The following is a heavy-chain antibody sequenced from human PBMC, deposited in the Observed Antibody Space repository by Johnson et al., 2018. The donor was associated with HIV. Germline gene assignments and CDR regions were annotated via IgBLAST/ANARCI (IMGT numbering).Heavy chain of an antibody. J-gene: IGHJ3*02. CDR2: ISYDGSNK. V-gene: IGHV3-30*14. D-gene: IGHD3-16*02. Sequence: QVQLVESGGGLVQPGGSLRLSCAASGFTFSSYAMHWVRQAPGKGLEWVAVISYDGSNKYYADSVKGRFTISSDNSKNTLYLQMNSLRAEDTAVYYCARDSYDYVWGSYRHDAFDIWGQGTMVTVSS. CDR3: ARDSYDYVWGSYRHDAFDI. CDR1: GFTFSSYA.